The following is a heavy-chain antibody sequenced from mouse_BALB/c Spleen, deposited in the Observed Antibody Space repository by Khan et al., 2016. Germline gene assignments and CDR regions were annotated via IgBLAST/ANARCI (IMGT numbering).Heavy chain of an antibody. D-gene: IGHD4-1*01. CDR3: ARELGHYAMYY. CDR2: IWGDGSP. V-gene: IGHV2-6-7*01. Sequence: VELVESGPGLVAPSQSLSITCTVSGFSLTGYGVNWVRQPPGKGLEWLGMIWGDGSPDYNSALTSRLSISKDTSKSQVFLKMNSLQTDDTARYYCARELGHYAMYYWGQGTSVTCSS. CDR1: GFSLTGYG. J-gene: IGHJ4*01.